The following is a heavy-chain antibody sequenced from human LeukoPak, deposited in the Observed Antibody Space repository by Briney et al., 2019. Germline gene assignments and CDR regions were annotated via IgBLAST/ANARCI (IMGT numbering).Heavy chain of an antibody. CDR2: IKQDGSEK. CDR3: ARQRPRFLRYFDWFYFDY. CDR1: GFTFSSYA. J-gene: IGHJ4*02. Sequence: PGGSLRLSCAASGFTFSSYAMSWVRQAPGKGLEWVANIKQDGSEKYYVDSVKGRFTISRDNAKNSLYLQMNSLRAEDTAVYYCARQRPRFLRYFDWFYFDYWGQGTLVTVSS. V-gene: IGHV3-7*01. D-gene: IGHD3-9*01.